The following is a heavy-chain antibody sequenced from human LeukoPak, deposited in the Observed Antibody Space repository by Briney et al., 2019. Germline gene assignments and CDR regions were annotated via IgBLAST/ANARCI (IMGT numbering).Heavy chain of an antibody. V-gene: IGHV3-21*01. CDR1: GFTFSSYS. Sequence: GGSLRLSCAASGFTFSSYSMSWVRQAPGKGLEWVSSISSSSSYIYYADSVKGRFTISRDNAKNSLYLQMNSLRAEDTAVYYCARDRDNWNDPYFDYWGQGTLVTVSS. CDR3: ARDRDNWNDPYFDY. J-gene: IGHJ4*02. CDR2: ISSSSSYI. D-gene: IGHD1-20*01.